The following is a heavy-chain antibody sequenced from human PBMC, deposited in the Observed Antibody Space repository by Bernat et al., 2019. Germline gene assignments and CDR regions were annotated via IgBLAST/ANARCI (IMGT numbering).Heavy chain of an antibody. D-gene: IGHD5-12*01. Sequence: QVQLVGSGGGLVKPGGSLRLSCTASGFTFSDYYMTWIRQAPGKGLEYVSYISSSSAYTNYADSVKGRFTISRDNAKNSLFLQMSSLRAEDTAVYYCARDRGGYDNRNFDYWGQGALVTVSS. CDR1: GFTFSDYY. V-gene: IGHV3-11*05. J-gene: IGHJ4*02. CDR2: ISSSSAYT. CDR3: ARDRGGYDNRNFDY.